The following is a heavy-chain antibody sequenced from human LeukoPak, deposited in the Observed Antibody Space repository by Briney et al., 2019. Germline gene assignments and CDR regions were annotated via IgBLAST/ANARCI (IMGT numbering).Heavy chain of an antibody. J-gene: IGHJ4*02. D-gene: IGHD6-19*01. CDR2: INHSGST. CDR1: GGSFSGYY. Sequence: SETLSLTCAVYGGSFSGYYWSWIRQPPGKGLEWIGEINHSGSTNYNPSLKSRVTISVDTSKNQFSLKLSSVTAADTAVYYCARVMSVAGTSYFDYWGQGTLVTVSS. V-gene: IGHV4-34*01. CDR3: ARVMSVAGTSYFDY.